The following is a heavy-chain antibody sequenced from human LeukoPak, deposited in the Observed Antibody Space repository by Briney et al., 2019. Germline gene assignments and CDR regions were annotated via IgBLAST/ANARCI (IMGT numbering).Heavy chain of an antibody. CDR1: GYSFTSYW. V-gene: IGHV5-51*01. CDR2: IYPGDSDT. D-gene: IGHD5-18*01. CDR3: ARAGQPGGYSYDGQSRNYYYYYMDV. Sequence: GESLKISCKGSGYSFTSYWIGWVRQMPGKGLEWMGIIYPGDSDTRYSPSFQGQVTISADKSISTAYLQWSSLKASDTAMYYCARAGQPGGYSYDGQSRNYYYYYMDVWGKGTTVTVSS. J-gene: IGHJ6*03.